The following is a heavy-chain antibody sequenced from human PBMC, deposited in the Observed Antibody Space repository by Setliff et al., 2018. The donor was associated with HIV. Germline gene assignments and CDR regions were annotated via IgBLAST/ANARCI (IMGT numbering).Heavy chain of an antibody. V-gene: IGHV4-38-2*01. CDR1: DYSISTTYF. CDR3: ARPLTTSYNFWGDAFAI. Sequence: PSETLSLTCSVSDYSISTTYFWGWIRQPPGEGLEWIVSFYHSGDTYYNPSLKSRVTISVDTSRNQFSLKLSSVTAADTAVYYCARPLTTSYNFWGDAFAIWGQGTMVTVSS. CDR2: FYHSGDT. J-gene: IGHJ3*02. D-gene: IGHD3-3*01.